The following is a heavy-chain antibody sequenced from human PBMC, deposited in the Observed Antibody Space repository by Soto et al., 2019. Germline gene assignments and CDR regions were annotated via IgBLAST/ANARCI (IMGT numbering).Heavy chain of an antibody. CDR1: GFTFSSYS. D-gene: IGHD3-22*01. CDR2: ISSSSSTI. Sequence: EVQLVESGGGLVQPGGSLRLSCAASGFTFSSYSMNWVRQAPGKGLEWVSYISSSSSTIYYADSVKGRFTISRDNAKNSLYLQMNSLRDEDTAVYYCPRGLYYYDSSGYWGYWGQGTLVTVSS. J-gene: IGHJ4*02. V-gene: IGHV3-48*02. CDR3: PRGLYYYDSSGYWGY.